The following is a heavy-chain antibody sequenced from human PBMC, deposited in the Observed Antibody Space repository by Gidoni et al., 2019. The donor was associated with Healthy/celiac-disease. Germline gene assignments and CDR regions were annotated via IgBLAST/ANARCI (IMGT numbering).Heavy chain of an antibody. J-gene: IGHJ4*02. V-gene: IGHV3-21*01. CDR1: GFTFSSHS. CDR3: ARVGGSSWYFDY. CDR2: ISSSSSYI. Sequence: EVQLVESGGGLVKPGGSLRLSCAASGFTFSSHSMNWVRQAPGKGLEWVSSISSSSSYIYYADSVKGRFTISRDNAKNSLYLQMNSLRAEDTAVYYCARVGGSSWYFDYWGQGTLVTVSS. D-gene: IGHD6-13*01.